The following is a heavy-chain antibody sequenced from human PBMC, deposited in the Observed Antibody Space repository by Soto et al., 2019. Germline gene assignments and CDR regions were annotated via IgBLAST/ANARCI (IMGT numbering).Heavy chain of an antibody. CDR3: ARVQGVGVDY. Sequence: QVQLQQWGAGLLKPSETLSLTCAVYGGSFSGYYWSWIRQPPGKGLEWIGEINHSGSTNYNPSLKSRVTISVDTSKNQFSLKLSSVTAADTAVYYCARVQGVGVDYWGQGTLVTVSS. J-gene: IGHJ4*02. V-gene: IGHV4-34*01. D-gene: IGHD2-21*01. CDR2: INHSGST. CDR1: GGSFSGYY.